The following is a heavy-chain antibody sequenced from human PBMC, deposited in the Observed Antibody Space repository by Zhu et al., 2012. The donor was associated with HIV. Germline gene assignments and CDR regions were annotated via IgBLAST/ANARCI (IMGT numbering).Heavy chain of an antibody. CDR3: ARASAFYYYMDV. D-gene: IGHD3-16*01. CDR2: IYYSGST. J-gene: IGHJ6*03. Sequence: QVQLQESGPGLVKPSETLSLTCTVSGGSISSYYWSWIRQPPGKGLEWIGYIYYSGSTNYNPSLKSRVTISVDTSKNQFSLKLSSVTAADTAVYYCARASAFYYYMDVWGKGTRSPSP. V-gene: IGHV4-59*01. CDR1: GGSISSYY.